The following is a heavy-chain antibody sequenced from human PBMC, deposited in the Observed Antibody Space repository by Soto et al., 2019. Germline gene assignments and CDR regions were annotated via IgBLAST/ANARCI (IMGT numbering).Heavy chain of an antibody. CDR1: GFIFSNYA. D-gene: IGHD3-9*01. Sequence: GGSLRLSCAVSGFIFSNYAMTWVRQPPGKGLEWVSSISGGDGDNTYYADSVKGRSTVSRDNSKNTLYLQMNSLRAVDKAIYYCENEFEGFPDNWGQGSLVTVSS. J-gene: IGHJ4*02. V-gene: IGHV3-23*01. CDR3: ENEFEGFPDN. CDR2: ISGGDGDNT.